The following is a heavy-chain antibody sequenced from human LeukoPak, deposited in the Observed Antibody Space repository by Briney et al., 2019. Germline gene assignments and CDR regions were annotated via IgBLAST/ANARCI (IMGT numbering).Heavy chain of an antibody. D-gene: IGHD6-13*01. V-gene: IGHV3-9*01. J-gene: IGHJ4*02. CDR1: GFTFDDYA. CDR3: AEAHRGYTAADGNYFDY. Sequence: GGSLRLSCAASGFTFDDYAMHWVRQAPGKGLEWVSGISWNSGSIGYADSVKGRFTISRDNAKNSLYLQMNSLRAEDTALYYCAEAHRGYTAADGNYFDYWGQGTLVTVSS. CDR2: ISWNSGSI.